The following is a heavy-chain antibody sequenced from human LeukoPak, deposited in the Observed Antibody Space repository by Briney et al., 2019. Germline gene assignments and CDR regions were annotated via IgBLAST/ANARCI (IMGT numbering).Heavy chain of an antibody. CDR3: ARATRNVVVTAFDY. CDR1: GFTFSIYA. V-gene: IGHV3-23*01. J-gene: IGHJ4*02. D-gene: IGHD2-21*02. CDR2: ISGNGGST. Sequence: GGSLRLSCAVSGFTFSIYAMSWVRQAPGKGLEWISGISGNGGSTYYADSVKGRFTISRDNSKNTLYLQMNSLRAEDTAVYYCARATRNVVVTAFDYWGQGTLVTVSS.